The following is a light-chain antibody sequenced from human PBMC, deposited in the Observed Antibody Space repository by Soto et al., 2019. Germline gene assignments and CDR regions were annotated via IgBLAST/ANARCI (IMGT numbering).Light chain of an antibody. V-gene: IGLV2-14*01. CDR2: EVS. Sequence: QSVLTQPASVSGSPGQSITISCTGTSSDVGGYNYVSWYQQHPGKAPKLMIYEVSNRPSGFSNRFSGSKSGNTASLTISGLQAEDEADYYCSSYTSSSTYVVFGGGTKLTVL. CDR1: SSDVGGYNY. CDR3: SSYTSSSTYVV. J-gene: IGLJ2*01.